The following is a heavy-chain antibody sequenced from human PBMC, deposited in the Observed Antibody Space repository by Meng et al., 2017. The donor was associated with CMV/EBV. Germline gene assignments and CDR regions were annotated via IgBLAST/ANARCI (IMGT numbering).Heavy chain of an antibody. CDR2: INHSGST. CDR3: ALIKRGIGY. CDR1: GGSFSGYY. D-gene: IGHD6-13*01. J-gene: IGHJ4*02. V-gene: IGHV4-34*01. Sequence: GALRLSCAVYGGSFSGYYWSWIRQPPGKGLEWIGEINHSGSTNYNPSLKSRVTISVDTSKNQFSLKLSSVTAADTAVYYCALIKRGIGYWGQGTLVTVSS.